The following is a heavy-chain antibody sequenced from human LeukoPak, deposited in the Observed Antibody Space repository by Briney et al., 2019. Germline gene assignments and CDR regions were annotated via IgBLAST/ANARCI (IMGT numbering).Heavy chain of an antibody. CDR3: ARSSSGWYDAFDI. J-gene: IGHJ3*02. Sequence: GASMKVSCKASGYTFTGYYMHWVRQAPGQGLEWMGWINPNSGGTNYAQKFQGRVTMTRDTSISTAYMELSRLRSDDTAVYYCARSSSGWYDAFDIWGQGTMVTVSS. CDR1: GYTFTGYY. V-gene: IGHV1-2*02. D-gene: IGHD6-19*01. CDR2: INPNSGGT.